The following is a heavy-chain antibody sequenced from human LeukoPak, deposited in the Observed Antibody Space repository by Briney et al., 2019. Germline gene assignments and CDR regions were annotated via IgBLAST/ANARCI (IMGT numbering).Heavy chain of an antibody. Sequence: GGSLRLSCAASGFTFSSYSMNWVRQAPGKGLEWVSYISSSTSRIYFADSVKGRFTVSRDNAKNSLYLQMNSLRDEDTAVYYCARDRGHYESSGYPYFDYWGQGTLVTVSS. CDR1: GFTFSSYS. D-gene: IGHD3-22*01. V-gene: IGHV3-48*02. CDR2: ISSSTSRI. J-gene: IGHJ4*02. CDR3: ARDRGHYESSGYPYFDY.